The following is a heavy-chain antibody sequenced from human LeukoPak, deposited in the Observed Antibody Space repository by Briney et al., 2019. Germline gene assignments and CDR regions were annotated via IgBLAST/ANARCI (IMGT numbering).Heavy chain of an antibody. Sequence: ASVKVSCKTSGYSFTDYYMHWVRQAPGQGLEWMGWINPNSGGTSSAQKFQGRVTMTRDTSITTVYMEVSWLTSDDTAIYYCARADRLHGGAYLIGPWGQGTLVSVSS. CDR1: GYSFTDYY. J-gene: IGHJ5*02. CDR2: INPNSGGT. D-gene: IGHD2-21*01. CDR3: ARADRLHGGAYLIGP. V-gene: IGHV1-2*02.